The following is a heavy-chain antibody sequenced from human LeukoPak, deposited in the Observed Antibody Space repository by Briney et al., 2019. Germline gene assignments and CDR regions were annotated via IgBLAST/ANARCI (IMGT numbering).Heavy chain of an antibody. D-gene: IGHD3-22*01. Sequence: SETLSLTCTVSGGSITSGGYYWSWLRQHPGKGLEWIGYIYHSGTSYYNPSLSSRVSISVDTSKNQFSLRLTSMTAADTAVYYCARVVGGARSSGYSMLHFDYWGQGTLVTVSS. CDR1: GGSITSGGYY. J-gene: IGHJ4*02. V-gene: IGHV4-31*03. CDR2: IYHSGTS. CDR3: ARVVGGARSSGYSMLHFDY.